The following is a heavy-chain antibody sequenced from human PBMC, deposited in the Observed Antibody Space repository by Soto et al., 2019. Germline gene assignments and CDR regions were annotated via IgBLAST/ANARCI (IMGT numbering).Heavy chain of an antibody. Sequence: PGGSLRLSGAASGFTFDDYAMHWVRQAPGKGLEWCSGISWNSGSIGYADSVKGRFTISRDNAKNSLYLQMNSLRAEDTALYYCAKGKQQLDRNCFDPWGQGTLVTVSS. V-gene: IGHV3-9*01. D-gene: IGHD6-13*01. CDR1: GFTFDDYA. CDR2: ISWNSGSI. J-gene: IGHJ5*02. CDR3: AKGKQQLDRNCFDP.